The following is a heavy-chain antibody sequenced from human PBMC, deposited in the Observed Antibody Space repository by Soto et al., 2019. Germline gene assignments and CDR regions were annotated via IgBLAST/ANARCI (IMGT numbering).Heavy chain of an antibody. V-gene: IGHV1-8*01. CDR3: ARAPIVLVPAAGYGDYYYYGMDV. D-gene: IGHD2-2*01. Sequence: GASVKVSCKASGYTFTSYDINWVRQATGLGLEWMGWMNPNSGNTGYAQKFQGRVTMTRNTSISTAYMELSSLRSEDTAVYYCARAPIVLVPAAGYGDYYYYGMDVWGQGTTVTVSS. CDR1: GYTFTSYD. J-gene: IGHJ6*02. CDR2: MNPNSGNT.